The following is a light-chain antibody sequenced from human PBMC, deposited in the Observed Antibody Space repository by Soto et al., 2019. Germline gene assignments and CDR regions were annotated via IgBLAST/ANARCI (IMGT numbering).Light chain of an antibody. CDR1: QTISIY. J-gene: IGKJ1*01. CDR2: DAS. Sequence: DIQMTQSPSTLSASVGDRVTITCRASQTISIYLAWCQQRPGEAPKLLMYDASTLESGVPARFSGSGSGTEFTLPISSLQPDDFATYYCQQYSSSSPTFGQGTKVEIQ. CDR3: QQYSSSSPT. V-gene: IGKV1-5*01.